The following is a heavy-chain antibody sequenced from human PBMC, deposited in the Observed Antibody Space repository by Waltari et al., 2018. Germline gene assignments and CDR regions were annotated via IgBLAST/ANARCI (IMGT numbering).Heavy chain of an antibody. CDR2: IKSKANSYAT. CDR3: TRVEQWLTPFDD. V-gene: IGHV3-73*01. J-gene: IGHJ4*02. Sequence: EVQLVESGGGLVQPGGSLKLSCAASGFTFSGSAMDWVRQASGKGLEWVGHIKSKANSYATAYAASVKGRFTIARDDSKNTAYLQMNSLKTEDTAVYYCTRVEQWLTPFDDWGQGTLVTVSS. CDR1: GFTFSGSA. D-gene: IGHD6-19*01.